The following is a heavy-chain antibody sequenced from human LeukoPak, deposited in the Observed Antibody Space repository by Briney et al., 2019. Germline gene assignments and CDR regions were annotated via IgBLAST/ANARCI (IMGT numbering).Heavy chain of an antibody. J-gene: IGHJ4*02. V-gene: IGHV3-48*04. Sequence: GGSLRLSCVASGFTFSNYNMNWVRQAPGKGLEWVSYISSTSSTIYYADSVKGRFTISRDNAKNSLYLQMNTLRAEDTAVYYCATFTDYWGQGTLVTVSS. CDR1: GFTFSNYN. CDR3: ATFTDY. CDR2: ISSTSSTI.